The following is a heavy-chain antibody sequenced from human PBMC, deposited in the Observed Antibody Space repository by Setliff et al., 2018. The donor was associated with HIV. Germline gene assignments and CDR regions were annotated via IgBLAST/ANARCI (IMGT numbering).Heavy chain of an antibody. V-gene: IGHV5-51*01. CDR1: GYVFTNYW. CDR3: ARHFGISYRSPFDP. CDR2: ISPDDSDT. J-gene: IGHJ5*02. D-gene: IGHD3-3*01. Sequence: PGESLKISCKSSGYVFTNYWIGWVRQMPGKGLEWMGIISPDDSDTRYSPPFQGQVTISVDKSTSTAYLQWSSLKASDSAIYYCARHFGISYRSPFDPWGQGTLVTVSS.